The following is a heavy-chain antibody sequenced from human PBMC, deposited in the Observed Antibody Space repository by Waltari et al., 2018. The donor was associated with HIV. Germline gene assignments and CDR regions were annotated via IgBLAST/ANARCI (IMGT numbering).Heavy chain of an antibody. CDR2: IKQDGGEI. CDR1: GFKFSNYW. V-gene: IGHV3-7*01. J-gene: IGHJ4*02. D-gene: IGHD1-26*01. Sequence: EVQLVESGGDLVQPGGSLRLYCAASGFKFSNYWMTWVRQAPGKGLDWVARIKQDGGEIFYVGSVKVRFTISRDNARNSLYLQMNSLRAEDTAVYYCARRVGTGYFDYWGQGILVTVSS. CDR3: ARRVGTGYFDY.